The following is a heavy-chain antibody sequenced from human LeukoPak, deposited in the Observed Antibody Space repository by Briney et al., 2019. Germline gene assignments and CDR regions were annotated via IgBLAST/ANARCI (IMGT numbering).Heavy chain of an antibody. CDR1: GGSISRDY. CDR2: IYNSGST. CDR3: AREGYYYDSSGDPHDAFDI. D-gene: IGHD3-22*01. V-gene: IGHV4-4*07. J-gene: IGHJ3*02. Sequence: SETLSLTCTVSGGSISRDYLSWIRQPAGKGLEWIGRIYNSGSTNSNPSLRSRLTMSVDTSKNLFSLRLSSVTAADTAVYYCAREGYYYDSSGDPHDAFDIWGQGTMVTVSS.